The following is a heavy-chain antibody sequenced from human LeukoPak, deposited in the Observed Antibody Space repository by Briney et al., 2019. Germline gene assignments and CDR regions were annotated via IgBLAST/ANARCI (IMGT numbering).Heavy chain of an antibody. Sequence: SVKVSCKASGYTFKNYDINWVRQATGQGLEWMGRIIPIFGTPDYAQKFQGRVTITADESTSTAYMELSRLRFEDTAVYYCARQGYTNNLGGYFGDKDDGFDLWGQGTMVTVSS. D-gene: IGHD3-9*01. J-gene: IGHJ3*01. CDR2: IIPIFGTP. CDR1: GYTFKNYD. V-gene: IGHV1-69*13. CDR3: ARQGYTNNLGGYFGDKDDGFDL.